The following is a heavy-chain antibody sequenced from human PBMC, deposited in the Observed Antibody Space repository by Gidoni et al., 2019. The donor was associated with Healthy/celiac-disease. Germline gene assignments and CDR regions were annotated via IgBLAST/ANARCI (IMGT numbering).Heavy chain of an antibody. CDR2: ISWTSGSI. D-gene: IGHD3-22*01. CDR1: GFTFDDYA. V-gene: IGHV3-9*01. CDR3: AKDICWGLDSSGYCGFDY. J-gene: IGHJ4*02. Sequence: EVQLVESGGGLVQPGRSLRLSCAASGFTFDDYAMHWVRQAPGKGLEWVSGISWTSGSIGYADSVKGRFTISRDNAKNSLYLQMNSLRAEDTALYYCAKDICWGLDSSGYCGFDYWGQGTLVTVSS.